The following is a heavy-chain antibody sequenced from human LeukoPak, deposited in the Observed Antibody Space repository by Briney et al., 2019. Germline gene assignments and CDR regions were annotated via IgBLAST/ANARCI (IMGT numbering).Heavy chain of an antibody. V-gene: IGHV3-9*01. D-gene: IGHD1-26*01. J-gene: IGHJ4*02. CDR3: AKSPVSEWELPYYFDY. CDR2: ISWNSGSI. Sequence: GGSLRLSCAASGFTFSSYAMSWVRQAPGKGLEWVSGISWNSGSIGYADSVKGRFTISRDNAKNSLYLQMNSLRAEDTALYYCAKSPVSEWELPYYFDYWGQGTLVTVSS. CDR1: GFTFSSYA.